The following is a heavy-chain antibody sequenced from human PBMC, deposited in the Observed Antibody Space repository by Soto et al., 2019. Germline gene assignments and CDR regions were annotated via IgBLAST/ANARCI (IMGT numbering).Heavy chain of an antibody. CDR2: IIPMLGIA. Sequence: QVQLVQSGAEEKKPGSSVKVSCQASGGSFSDYAISWVRQAPGQGREWMGGIIPMLGIADNAQKFQGRVIITADEYTRTVYMELRSLSSEDTAVYYCARDGDYYDSSGFQRDYHYYGMDVWGQGTTVTVAS. D-gene: IGHD3-22*01. CDR3: ARDGDYYDSSGFQRDYHYYGMDV. V-gene: IGHV1-69*01. CDR1: GGSFSDYA. J-gene: IGHJ6*02.